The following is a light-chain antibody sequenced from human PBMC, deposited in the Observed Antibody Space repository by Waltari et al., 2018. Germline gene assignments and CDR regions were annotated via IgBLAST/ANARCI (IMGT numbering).Light chain of an antibody. CDR1: QSISTY. V-gene: IGKV1-5*03. CDR3: QQYNSYRT. Sequence: DIQMTQSPSTLSASVGDRVTITCRASQSISTYLAWYQQKPGKAPKLLIYKASTLEGGVPSRFSGSGSGTEFTLTINSLQAEDFATHYCQQYNSYRTFGQGTKVEVK. CDR2: KAS. J-gene: IGKJ1*01.